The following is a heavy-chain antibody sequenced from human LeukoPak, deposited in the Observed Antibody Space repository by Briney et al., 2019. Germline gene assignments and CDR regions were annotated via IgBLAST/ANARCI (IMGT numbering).Heavy chain of an antibody. V-gene: IGHV4-4*07. Sequence: SETLSPTCTVSGDSISNYYWSGIRQPAGKGLEWIGRIYTSGSTKYNPSLKSRVTMSVDTSKNQFSLKLSSVTAADTAVYYCARVSLVRGAPDYYFDYWGQGTLVTVSS. CDR1: GDSISNYY. CDR3: ARVSLVRGAPDYYFDY. J-gene: IGHJ4*02. D-gene: IGHD3-10*01. CDR2: IYTSGST.